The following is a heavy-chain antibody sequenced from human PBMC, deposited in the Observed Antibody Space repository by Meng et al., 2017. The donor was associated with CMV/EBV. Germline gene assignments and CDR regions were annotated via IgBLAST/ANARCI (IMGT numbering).Heavy chain of an antibody. Sequence: QVPPPGVGPGTVKALQTLSLTCSVSGGSISSGDYDWSWIRQPPGKGLEWIGYIYYSGTTYYNPSLESRVTISVDTSKNQFSLNLSSVTAADTAVYYCARLSGSGTTSTGYHYAFDSWGQGTLVTVSS. V-gene: IGHV4-30-4*08. CDR2: IYYSGTT. CDR3: ARLSGSGTTSTGYHYAFDS. J-gene: IGHJ4*02. D-gene: IGHD3-22*01. CDR1: GGSISSGDYD.